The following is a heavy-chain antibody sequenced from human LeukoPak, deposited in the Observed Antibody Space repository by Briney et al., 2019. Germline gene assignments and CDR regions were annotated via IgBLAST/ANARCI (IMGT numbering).Heavy chain of an antibody. CDR2: INPNSGGT. V-gene: IGHV1-2*02. Sequence: GASVKVSCKASGYTFTGYYMHWVRQAPGQGLEWMGWINPNSGGTNYAQKFQGRVTMTRDTSISTAYMELSRLRSEDTAVYYCARDLHGSGSYYNPARASNDYWGQGTLVTVSS. D-gene: IGHD3-10*01. CDR1: GYTFTGYY. J-gene: IGHJ4*02. CDR3: ARDLHGSGSYYNPARASNDY.